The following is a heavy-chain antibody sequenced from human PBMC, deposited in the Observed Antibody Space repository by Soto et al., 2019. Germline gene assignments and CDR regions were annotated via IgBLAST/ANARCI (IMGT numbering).Heavy chain of an antibody. V-gene: IGHV4-39*01. CDR3: ASGPGTHYYETPYYFDS. CDR1: GGSIYSNNYY. Sequence: SETLSLTCTVSGGSIYSNNYYWGWIRQPPGKGLEWIGRIYYSGSTYYNPSLKSRVTLSVDTSKNQFSLKLSSMTAADTAVYYCASGPGTHYYETPYYFDSWGQGNLVT. J-gene: IGHJ4*02. CDR2: IYYSGST. D-gene: IGHD3-22*01.